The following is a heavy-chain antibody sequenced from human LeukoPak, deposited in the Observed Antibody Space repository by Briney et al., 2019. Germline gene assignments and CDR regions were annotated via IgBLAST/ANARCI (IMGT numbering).Heavy chain of an antibody. CDR2: ISGYNGYT. CDR1: GYTFTSYG. CDR3: ARVNMVGPILEDYYFYMDV. Sequence: ASVKVSCKASGYTFTSYGFSWVRQAPGQGLEWMGWISGYNGYTYNSQKFLNRVTMTTDTSTTTAYLELWSLKSDDTAVYYCARVNMVGPILEDYYFYMDVWGKGTAVTVSS. J-gene: IGHJ6*03. V-gene: IGHV1-18*01. D-gene: IGHD1-26*01.